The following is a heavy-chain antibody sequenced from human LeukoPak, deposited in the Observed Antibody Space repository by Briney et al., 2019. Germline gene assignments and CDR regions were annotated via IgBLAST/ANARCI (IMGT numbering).Heavy chain of an antibody. J-gene: IGHJ6*02. D-gene: IGHD6-19*01. Sequence: SETLSLTRTVSGGSLTSYPWSCIRQSAGKGLEWIARVLTTGSVHSHPSLKSRVTMSVDTSKRQFSLSLTSVTAADPAVYYCARVEVIEVADVWGQGITVTVSS. CDR3: ARVEVIEVADV. CDR2: VLTTGSV. CDR1: GGSLTSYP. V-gene: IGHV4-4*07.